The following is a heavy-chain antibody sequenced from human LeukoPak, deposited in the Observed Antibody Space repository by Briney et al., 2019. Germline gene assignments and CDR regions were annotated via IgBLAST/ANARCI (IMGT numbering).Heavy chain of an antibody. CDR3: ASRVRLAGTESGFDY. CDR2: IYSADTT. CDR1: GFTVSSNY. Sequence: SGGSLRLSCAASGFTVSSNYMSWVRQAPGKGLEWVLVIYSADTTYYADSVKGRFTISRDSSKNTLYLQMNSLRVEDTAVYYCASRVRLAGTESGFDYWGQGTLVTAS. V-gene: IGHV3-66*01. D-gene: IGHD6-19*01. J-gene: IGHJ4*02.